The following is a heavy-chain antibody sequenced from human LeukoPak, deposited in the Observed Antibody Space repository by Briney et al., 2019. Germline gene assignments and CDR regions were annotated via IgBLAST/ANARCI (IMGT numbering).Heavy chain of an antibody. D-gene: IGHD2-2*01. Sequence: ASVKVSCKASGYTFAKYAIHWVRQAPGQRLEWMGWINAGDGSTRYSQKFHGGVTITRDTSASTAYMELSSPRSEDTAVYYCARSILVVPVASHLNYGVDVWGQGTTVTVSS. CDR1: GYTFAKYA. CDR3: ARSILVVPVASHLNYGVDV. CDR2: INAGDGST. V-gene: IGHV1-3*01. J-gene: IGHJ6*02.